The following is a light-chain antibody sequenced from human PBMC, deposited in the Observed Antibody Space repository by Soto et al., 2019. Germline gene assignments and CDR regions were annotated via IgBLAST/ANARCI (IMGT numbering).Light chain of an antibody. V-gene: IGKV3-20*01. CDR3: QQYGSSRWT. J-gene: IGKJ1*01. CDR2: GAS. CDR1: QSVSSNY. Sequence: ENVLTQSPGTLSLSPGETATLSCRASQSVSSNYVAWYQQKPGQAPRLLVYGASGRATGIPDRFSGSGSGTDFTLTISRLEPEDFAVYYCQQYGSSRWTFGQGTKVDI.